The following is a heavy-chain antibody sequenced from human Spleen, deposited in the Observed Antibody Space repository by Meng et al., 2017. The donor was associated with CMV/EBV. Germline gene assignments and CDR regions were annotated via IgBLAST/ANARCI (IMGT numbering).Heavy chain of an antibody. V-gene: IGHV3-23*01. CDR3: GSREGGY. Sequence: GGSLRLSCAASGLTFTTYAMSWVRQAPGKGLEWVSVIGSGGTAYHEDSVKGRFTISRDNSKKTVYLQMNSLGAEDTAVYYCGSREGGYWGQGTLVTVSS. CDR2: IGSGGTA. CDR1: GLTFTTYA. D-gene: IGHD1-26*01. J-gene: IGHJ4*02.